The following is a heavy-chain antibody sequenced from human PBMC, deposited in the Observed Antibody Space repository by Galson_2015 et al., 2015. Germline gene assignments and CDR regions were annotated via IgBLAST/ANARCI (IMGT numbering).Heavy chain of an antibody. CDR3: ARTSRYCGSISCSYFDY. CDR1: GGSISSSTYY. CDR2: IYYSGNT. Sequence: ETLSLTCTLSGGSISSSTYYWGWIRQPPGKGLEWIGSIYYSGNTYYNPSLKSRVTISVDTSKKQFSLKLSSVTATDTAVYYCARTSRYCGSISCSYFDYWGQGTLVTVSS. J-gene: IGHJ4*02. D-gene: IGHD2-2*01. V-gene: IGHV4-39*01.